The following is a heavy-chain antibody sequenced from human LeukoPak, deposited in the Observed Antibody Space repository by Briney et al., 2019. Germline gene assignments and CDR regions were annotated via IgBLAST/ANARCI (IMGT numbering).Heavy chain of an antibody. CDR1: GGSISSSSYY. J-gene: IGHJ5*01. D-gene: IGHD6-6*01. CDR3: AKTNRIAARLRAYNWFDP. CDR2: IYYSGIT. V-gene: IGHV4-39*07. Sequence: PSETLSLICNVSGGSISSSSYYWGWIRQPPGKGLEWIGSIYYSGITYYSQSLESRATISVDTSKNQFSLKLSSVTAADTAVYYCAKTNRIAARLRAYNWFDPWGQGTLVTVSS.